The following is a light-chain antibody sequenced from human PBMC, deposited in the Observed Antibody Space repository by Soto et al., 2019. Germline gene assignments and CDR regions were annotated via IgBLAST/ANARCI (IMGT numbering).Light chain of an antibody. J-gene: IGLJ3*02. Sequence: NFMLTQPHSLSESPGKTITISCTRSSGSIDSNYVQWYQQRPGSAPTTVMYEDNQRPSGVPDRFSGSIDSSSNSASLTISGLKTEDEADYYCQSYDSSNYWVFGGGTQLTVL. CDR1: SGSIDSNY. CDR3: QSYDSSNYWV. CDR2: EDN. V-gene: IGLV6-57*04.